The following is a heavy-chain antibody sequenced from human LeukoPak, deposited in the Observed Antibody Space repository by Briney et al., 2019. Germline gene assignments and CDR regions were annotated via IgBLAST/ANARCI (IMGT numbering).Heavy chain of an antibody. D-gene: IGHD5-24*01. CDR3: AKLGLRDGYNYFDY. CDR2: ISWNSGSI. CDR1: GFTFDDYA. Sequence: GGSLRLSCAASGFTFDDYAMPWVRQAPGKGLEWVSGISWNSGSIGYADSVKGRFTISRDNAKNSLYLQMNSLRAEDTALYYCAKLGLRDGYNYFDYWGQGTLVTVSS. J-gene: IGHJ4*02. V-gene: IGHV3-9*01.